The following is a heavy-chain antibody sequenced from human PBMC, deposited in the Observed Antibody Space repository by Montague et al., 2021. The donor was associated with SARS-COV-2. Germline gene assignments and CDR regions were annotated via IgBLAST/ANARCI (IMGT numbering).Heavy chain of an antibody. Sequence: SETLSLTCAVHGGSFSGYYWNWIRQRPGKGLEWIGEINHGGSTNYNPSLKNRLTISADTSKNQFSLKLTSVAATDTAVYYCARLRDGVVPSPILGIGPYFTYYYMDVWGKGTTVTVS. CDR1: GGSFSGYY. V-gene: IGHV4-34*01. J-gene: IGHJ6*03. CDR3: ARLRDGVVPSPILGIGPYFTYYYMDV. D-gene: IGHD2-15*01. CDR2: INHGGST.